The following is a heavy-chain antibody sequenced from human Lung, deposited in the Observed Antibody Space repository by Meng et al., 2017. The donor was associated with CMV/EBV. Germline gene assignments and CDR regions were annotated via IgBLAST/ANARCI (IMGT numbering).Heavy chain of an antibody. CDR1: GFTFSGYS. V-gene: IGHV3-21*01. CDR3: ARGYTGGELAAAFES. Sequence: GESLKISCAASGFTFSGYSMHWVRQAPGKGLEWVSSISISRAYMLYADSVKGRSTISRDNAKNSLYLQINSLRAEDTAVYYCARGYTGGELAAAFESWGPEXMVT. CDR2: ISISRAYM. D-gene: IGHD3-16*01. J-gene: IGHJ3*02.